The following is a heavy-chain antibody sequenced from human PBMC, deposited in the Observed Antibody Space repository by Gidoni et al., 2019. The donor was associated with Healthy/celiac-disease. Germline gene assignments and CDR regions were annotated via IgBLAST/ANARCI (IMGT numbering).Heavy chain of an antibody. CDR2: IWYDGSNK. V-gene: IGHV3-33*01. J-gene: IGHJ4*02. D-gene: IGHD6-19*01. CDR1: GFTFSSYG. CDR3: ARDRGWFDY. Sequence: QVQLVESGGGVVQPGRSLRLSCAASGFTFSSYGMHWVRPAPGKGLEWVAVIWYDGSNKYYADSVKGRFTISRDNSKNTLYLQMNSLRAEDTAVYYCARDRGWFDYWGQGTLVTVSS.